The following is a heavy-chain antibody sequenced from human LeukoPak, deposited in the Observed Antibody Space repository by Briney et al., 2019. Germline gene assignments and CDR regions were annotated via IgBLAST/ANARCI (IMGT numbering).Heavy chain of an antibody. CDR2: ISGSGGST. V-gene: IGHV3-23*01. Sequence: HSGGSLRLSCAASGFSFSSYAMNWVRQAPGKGLEWVSAISGSGGSTYYAASVKGRFTISRDNSKNTLYLQMNSLRAEDTAVYYCAKAVSGNYIKGFDQWGQGTLVTVSS. D-gene: IGHD6-19*01. CDR3: AKAVSGNYIKGFDQ. J-gene: IGHJ4*02. CDR1: GFSFSSYA.